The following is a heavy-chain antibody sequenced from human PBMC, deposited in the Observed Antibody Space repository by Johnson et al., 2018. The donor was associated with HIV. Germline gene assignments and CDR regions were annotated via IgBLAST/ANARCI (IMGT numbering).Heavy chain of an antibody. D-gene: IGHD2-15*01. J-gene: IGHJ3*02. V-gene: IGHV3-30*04. CDR2: ISYDGSNK. CDR1: GFTFSGYA. CDR3: ASYCSGGSCYRRSPSDAFDI. Sequence: VQLVESGGGLVQPGGSLRLSCAASGFTFSGYAMHWVRQAPGMGLGWVALISYDGSNKYYADSVKGRFTISRDNSKNTLYLQMNSLRAEDTAVYYCASYCSGGSCYRRSPSDAFDIWGQGTMVTVSS.